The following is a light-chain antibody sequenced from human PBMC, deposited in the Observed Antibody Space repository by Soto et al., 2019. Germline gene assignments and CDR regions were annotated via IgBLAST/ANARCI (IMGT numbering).Light chain of an antibody. CDR1: SSNIGSNT. J-gene: IGLJ1*01. V-gene: IGLV1-44*01. CDR3: AAWDDSLNGYV. CDR2: TNN. Sequence: QSVLTQPPSASETPGQRVTISCSGSSSNIGSNTVNWYQQLPGTAPKLLIYTNNQRPSGVPDRFSGSKSSTSASLAISGLQSEDEDDYYCAAWDDSLNGYVFGTGTKLTVL.